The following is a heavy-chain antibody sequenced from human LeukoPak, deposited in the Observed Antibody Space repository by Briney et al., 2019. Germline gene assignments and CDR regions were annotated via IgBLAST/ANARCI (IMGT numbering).Heavy chain of an antibody. V-gene: IGHV3-7*01. CDR3: TRDRSRAEDD. J-gene: IGHJ4*02. Sequence: GGSLRLSCAASGFTFSGHWMSWVRQAPGKGLEWVANIDQGGSDKYYVDSVKGRFTISRDNANNLLYLQMNSLRGEDTAVYYCTRDRSRAEDDWGQGTLVTVSS. D-gene: IGHD1-14*01. CDR2: IDQGGSDK. CDR1: GFTFSGHW.